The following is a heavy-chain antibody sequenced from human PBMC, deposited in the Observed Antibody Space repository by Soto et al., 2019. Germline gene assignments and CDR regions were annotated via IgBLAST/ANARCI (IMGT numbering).Heavy chain of an antibody. Sequence: QVQLVESGGGVVQPGRSLRLSCAASGFTFSAFGMHWVRQAPGKGLEWVAVISNDGSSVHYADSVKGRFTISRDNSKNTFYLQMDRLSVEGTAVYYCAKTIATVCVSSTGRGALLDNWGQGILVSVSS. D-gene: IGHD3-16*01. CDR3: AKTIATVCVSSTGRGALLDN. CDR1: GFTFSAFG. V-gene: IGHV3-30*18. J-gene: IGHJ4*02. CDR2: ISNDGSSV.